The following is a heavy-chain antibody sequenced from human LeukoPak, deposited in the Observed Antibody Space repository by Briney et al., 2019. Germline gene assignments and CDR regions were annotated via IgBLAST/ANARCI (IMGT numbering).Heavy chain of an antibody. J-gene: IGHJ6*01. V-gene: IGHV3-74*01. CDR1: GFTFTTYW. D-gene: IGHD6-13*01. CDR2: IDSEGSTT. CDR3: ARTIAQYSNSWLYFYYGLDV. Sequence: GGSLRLSCEASGFTFTTYWMHWVRQGPGKGLVWVSRIDSEGSTTYYADSGKGRFTISRDNAKSTLYLQMNSLRAEDTAVYYCARTIAQYSNSWLYFYYGLDVWGRGTTVTVSS.